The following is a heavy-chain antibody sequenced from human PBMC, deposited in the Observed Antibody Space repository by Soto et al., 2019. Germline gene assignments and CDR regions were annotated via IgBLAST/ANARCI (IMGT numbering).Heavy chain of an antibody. CDR3: ARDQLEGNWFDP. V-gene: IGHV4-39*07. CDR1: GGSISSSSYY. Sequence: SSETLSLTCTVSGGSISSSSYYWGWLRQPPGKGLEWIGYIYHSGSTLYNPSLKSRVTISVDKSKNQFSLKLTSVTAADTAVYYCARDQLEGNWFDPWGQGTLVTVSS. D-gene: IGHD1-1*01. J-gene: IGHJ5*02. CDR2: IYHSGST.